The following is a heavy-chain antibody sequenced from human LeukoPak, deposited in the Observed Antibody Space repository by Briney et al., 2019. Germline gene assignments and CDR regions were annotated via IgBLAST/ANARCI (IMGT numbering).Heavy chain of an antibody. J-gene: IGHJ6*03. CDR1: GGSFSGYY. V-gene: IGHV4-34*01. CDR3: ARDRSPPYYYYYMDV. Sequence: KPSETLSLTCAVYGGSFSGYYWSWIRQPPGKGLEWIGEINHSGSTNYNPSLKSRVTISVDTSKNQFSLKLSSATAADTAVYYCARDRSPPYYYYYMDVWGKGTTVTVSS. CDR2: INHSGST.